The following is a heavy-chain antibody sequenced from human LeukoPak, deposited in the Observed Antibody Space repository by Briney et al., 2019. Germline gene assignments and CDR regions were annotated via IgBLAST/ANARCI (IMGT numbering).Heavy chain of an antibody. V-gene: IGHV1-2*02. CDR3: AKDHYPRITGSSGFDP. CDR1: GYTFTGYY. J-gene: IGHJ5*02. CDR2: INPNSGGT. Sequence: ASVKVSCKASGYTFTGYYMHWVRQAPGQGLEWMGWINPNSGGTNYAQKFQGRVTMTRDTSISTAYMELSRLRSDDTAVYYCAKDHYPRITGSSGFDPWGQGTLVTVSS. D-gene: IGHD1-20*01.